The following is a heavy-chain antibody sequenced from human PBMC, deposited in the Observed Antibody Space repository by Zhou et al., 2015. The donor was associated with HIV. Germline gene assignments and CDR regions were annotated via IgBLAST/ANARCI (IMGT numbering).Heavy chain of an antibody. Sequence: EVKLVESGGRLGPAGGGSLRLSCEASELIINKSWMNWIRQAPGKGLEWVANINEDGSERAYAAPVRGRFTISRDNAQKTVWLQMNSLKVGDTAVYYCARAIKGYCNSGTCHWHSNYFYYNMDVWGKGTTVAVSS. CDR3: ARAIKGYCNSGTCHWHSNYFYYNMDV. V-gene: IGHV3-7*01. D-gene: IGHD2/OR15-2a*01. CDR2: INEDGSER. CDR1: ELIINKSW. J-gene: IGHJ6*04.